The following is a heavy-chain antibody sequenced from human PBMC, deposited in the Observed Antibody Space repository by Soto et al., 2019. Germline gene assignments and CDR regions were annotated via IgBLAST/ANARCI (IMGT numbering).Heavy chain of an antibody. CDR3: AKGQGVMGP. Sequence: SETLSLTCAVSGDSISSGGYSWSWIRQPPGKGLEWIGYIYHSGSTYYNPSLKSRVTISVDTSKNNFSLKLTSVSAADKALYYCAKGQGVMGPWGQGTLVTVSS. CDR1: GDSISSGGYS. D-gene: IGHD3-16*01. CDR2: IYHSGST. V-gene: IGHV4-30-2*01. J-gene: IGHJ5*02.